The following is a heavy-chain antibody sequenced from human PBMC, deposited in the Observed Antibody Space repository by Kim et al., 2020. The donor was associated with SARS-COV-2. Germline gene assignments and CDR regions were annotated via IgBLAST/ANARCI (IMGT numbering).Heavy chain of an antibody. CDR3: ARWSVAGSFDY. J-gene: IGHJ4*02. D-gene: IGHD6-19*01. V-gene: IGHV3-23*01. Sequence: YSADSVKGRFTISRDNSKDTLFLQMNSLSAEDTAVYYGARWSVAGSFDYWGQGTLVTVSS.